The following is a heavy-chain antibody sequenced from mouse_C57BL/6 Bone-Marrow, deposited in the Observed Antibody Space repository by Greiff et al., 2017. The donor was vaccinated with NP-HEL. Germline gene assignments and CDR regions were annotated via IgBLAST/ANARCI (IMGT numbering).Heavy chain of an antibody. CDR3: TRELRYYFDY. CDR2: ISSGGDYI. V-gene: IGHV5-9-1*02. J-gene: IGHJ2*01. CDR1: GFTFSSYA. Sequence: DVMLVESGEGLVKPGGSLKLSCAASGFTFSSYAMSWVRQTPEKRLEWVAYISSGGDYIYYADTVKGRFTISRDNARNTLYLQMSSLKSEDTAMYYCTRELRYYFDYWGQGTTLTVSS. D-gene: IGHD1-1*01.